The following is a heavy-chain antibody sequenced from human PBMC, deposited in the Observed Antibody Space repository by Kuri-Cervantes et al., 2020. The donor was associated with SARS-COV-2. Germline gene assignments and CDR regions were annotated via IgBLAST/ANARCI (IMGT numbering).Heavy chain of an antibody. J-gene: IGHJ4*02. CDR1: GFTFNNAW. D-gene: IGHD3-3*01. Sequence: GESLKISCAASGFTFNNAWMSWVRQAPGKGLEWVSVISGSGGRTNYAASVDGRFTISRDDSKNTLHLQMDSLTAEDTAVYYCAKRQDFWSGYYTPHIDYWGQGALVTVSS. CDR3: AKRQDFWSGYYTPHIDY. CDR2: ISGSGGRT. V-gene: IGHV3-23*01.